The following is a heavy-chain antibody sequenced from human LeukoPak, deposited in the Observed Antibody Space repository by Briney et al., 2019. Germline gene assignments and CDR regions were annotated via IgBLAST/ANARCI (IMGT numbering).Heavy chain of an antibody. CDR2: IYYSGST. V-gene: IGHV4-39*07. Sequence: SETLSLTCTVSGGSISSSRYYWGWIRQPPGKGLEWIGSIYYSGSTYYNPSLKSRVTISVDTSKNQFSLKLSSVTAADTAVYYCARGVTPAGGYYYYGMDVWGQGTTVTVSS. J-gene: IGHJ6*02. CDR1: GGSISSSRYY. CDR3: ARGVTPAGGYYYYGMDV. D-gene: IGHD5-18*01.